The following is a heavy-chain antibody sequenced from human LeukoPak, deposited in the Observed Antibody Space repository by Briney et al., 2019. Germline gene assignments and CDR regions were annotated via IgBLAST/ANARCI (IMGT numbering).Heavy chain of an antibody. Sequence: GGSLRLSCAASGFTFSSYSMNWVRQAPGKGLEWVSYISSSSTIYYADSVKGRFTISRDNAKNSLYLQMNSLRAEDTAVYYCARDQGFHYDFWSGLLPNHMDVWGQGTTVTVSS. D-gene: IGHD3-3*01. V-gene: IGHV3-48*01. CDR3: ARDQGFHYDFWSGLLPNHMDV. CDR1: GFTFSSYS. J-gene: IGHJ6*02. CDR2: ISSSSTI.